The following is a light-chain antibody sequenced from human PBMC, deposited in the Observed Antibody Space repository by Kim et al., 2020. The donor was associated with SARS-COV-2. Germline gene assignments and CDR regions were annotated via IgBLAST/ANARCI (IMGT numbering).Light chain of an antibody. Sequence: SVGARVTITCRASHTIGTYLSWYQHKPGRAPKVLIYAASNLHSGAPSRFSGSGSGTDFTLTITNLQPEDFATYFCQQSYVSARLTFGGGTKVDIK. CDR2: AAS. CDR1: HTIGTY. V-gene: IGKV1-39*01. CDR3: QQSYVSARLT. J-gene: IGKJ4*01.